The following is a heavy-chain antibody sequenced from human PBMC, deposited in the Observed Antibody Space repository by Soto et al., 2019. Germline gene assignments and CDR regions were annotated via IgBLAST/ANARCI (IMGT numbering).Heavy chain of an antibody. V-gene: IGHV1-3*01. J-gene: IGHJ5*02. Sequence: QVQLVQSGAEVKKPGASVKVSCKASGYIFTSYAMHWVRQAPGQRLEWMGWINAGNGNTKYSQKFQGRVTITRDTSASTAYMELSSLRSEGTAVYYCARDLLGKQWLVPYNWFDPWGQGTLVTVSS. CDR3: ARDLLGKQWLVPYNWFDP. CDR2: INAGNGNT. CDR1: GYIFTSYA. D-gene: IGHD6-19*01.